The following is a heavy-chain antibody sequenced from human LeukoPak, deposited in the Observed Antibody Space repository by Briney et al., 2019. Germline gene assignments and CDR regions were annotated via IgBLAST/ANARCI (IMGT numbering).Heavy chain of an antibody. V-gene: IGHV1-18*01. J-gene: IGHJ3*02. CDR2: ISAYNGNT. CDR1: GYTFTSYG. Sequence: ASVKVSCKASGYTFTSYGISWVRQAPGQGREWMVWISAYNGNTNYAQKLQGRVTMTTDTSTSTAYMELRSLRSDDTAVFYCARDLSPVVAAYDAFDIWGQGTMVTVSS. CDR3: ARDLSPVVAAYDAFDI. D-gene: IGHD2-15*01.